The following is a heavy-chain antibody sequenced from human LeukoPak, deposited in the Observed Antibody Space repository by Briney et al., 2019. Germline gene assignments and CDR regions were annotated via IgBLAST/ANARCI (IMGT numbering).Heavy chain of an antibody. J-gene: IGHJ3*02. CDR1: GFTFRNYA. V-gene: IGHV3-30-3*01. CDR2: ISYAGNNK. Sequence: QPGGSLRLSCTASGFTFRNYAMHWVRQAPGKGLEGVAVISYAGNNKYYADSVKGRFTISRDNSKNTLYLQMNSLRAEDTAVYYCAREWLRAPDAFDIWGQGTMVTVSS. CDR3: AREWLRAPDAFDI. D-gene: IGHD5-12*01.